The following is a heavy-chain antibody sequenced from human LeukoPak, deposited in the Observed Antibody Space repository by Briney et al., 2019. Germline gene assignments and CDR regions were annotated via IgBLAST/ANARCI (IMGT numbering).Heavy chain of an antibody. J-gene: IGHJ4*02. V-gene: IGHV1-2*02. CDR1: GYTFTGYY. CDR3: ARASGWYYLDY. Sequence: ASVKVSFKASGYTFTGYYIHWVRQAPGQGLEWMGWFNPNSGGTNYAQKFQGRVTMTRDTSISTAYMDLSRLRSDDTAVYYCARASGWYYLDYWGEGTLVTVSS. CDR2: FNPNSGGT. D-gene: IGHD6-19*01.